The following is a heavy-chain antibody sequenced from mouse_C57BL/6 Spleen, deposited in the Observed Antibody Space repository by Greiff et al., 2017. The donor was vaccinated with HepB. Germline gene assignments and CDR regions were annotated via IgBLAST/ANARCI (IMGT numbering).Heavy chain of an antibody. CDR3: ARDVVRGFAY. J-gene: IGHJ3*01. CDR2: IHPNSGST. D-gene: IGHD2-2*01. CDR1: GYTFTSYW. Sequence: VQGVESGAELVKPGASVKLSCKASGYTFTSYWMHWVKQRPGQGLEWIGMIHPNSGSTNYNEKFKSKATLTVDKSSSTAYMQLSSLTSEDSAVYYCARDVVRGFAYWGQGTLVTVSA. V-gene: IGHV1-64*01.